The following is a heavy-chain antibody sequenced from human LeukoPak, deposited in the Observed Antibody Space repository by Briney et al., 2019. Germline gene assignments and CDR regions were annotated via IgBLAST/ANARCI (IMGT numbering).Heavy chain of an antibody. D-gene: IGHD6-19*01. CDR2: INPNSGVT. J-gene: IGHJ4*02. V-gene: IGHV1-2*02. Sequence: ASVKVSCKASGYTFTGYSMHWVRQAPGQGLEWMGWINPNSGVTNYAQKFQGRVTMTRDMSTSTVYMELSSLRSEDTAVYYCGRERGAVADYWGQGTLVTVSS. CDR1: GYTFTGYS. CDR3: GRERGAVADY.